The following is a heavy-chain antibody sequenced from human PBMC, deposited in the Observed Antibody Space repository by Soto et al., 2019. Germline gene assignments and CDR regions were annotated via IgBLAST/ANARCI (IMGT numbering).Heavy chain of an antibody. CDR3: ARVGIAVAGTDAFDI. CDR1: GFTFSDYY. V-gene: IGHV3-11*06. J-gene: IGHJ3*02. CDR2: ISSSSSYT. Sequence: PGGSLRLSCAASGFTFSDYYMSWIRQAPGKGLEWVSYISSSSSYTNYADSVKGRFTISRDNAKNSLYLQMNSLRAEDTAVYYCARVGIAVAGTDAFDIWGQGTMVTVSS. D-gene: IGHD6-19*01.